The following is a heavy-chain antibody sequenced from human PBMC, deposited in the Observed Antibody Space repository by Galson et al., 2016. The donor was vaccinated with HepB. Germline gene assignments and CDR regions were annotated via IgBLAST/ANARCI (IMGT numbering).Heavy chain of an antibody. Sequence: SLRLSCAASGFTFSTYWMSWVRQAPGKGLEWVANIKQDGTEKYYVDSVKGRFTISRDNARDSLYLQMNSLRAEDTALYYCASSKRGWSFDYWGQGTLVTVSS. CDR1: GFTFSTYW. V-gene: IGHV3-7*01. J-gene: IGHJ4*02. CDR3: ASSKRGWSFDY. D-gene: IGHD6-19*01. CDR2: IKQDGTEK.